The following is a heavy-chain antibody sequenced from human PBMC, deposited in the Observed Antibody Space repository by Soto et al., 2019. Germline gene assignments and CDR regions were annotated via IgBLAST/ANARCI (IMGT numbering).Heavy chain of an antibody. CDR2: ISAYNGNT. V-gene: IGHV1-18*01. J-gene: IGHJ2*01. CDR1: GYSFTSYG. Sequence: QVQLVQSGAEVKKPGASVKVSCKASGYSFTSYGISWVRQAPGQGLEWMGWISAYNGNTNYAQKLQDRLTMTKDTXXXXXXXXXXXXXXXXXXXXXXARDSYYVHWYFDLWGRGTLVTVSS. CDR3: ARDSYYVHWYFDL. D-gene: IGHD3-10*02.